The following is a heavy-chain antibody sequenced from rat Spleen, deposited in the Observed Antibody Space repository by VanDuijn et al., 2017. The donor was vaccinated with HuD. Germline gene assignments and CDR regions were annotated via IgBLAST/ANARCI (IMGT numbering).Heavy chain of an antibody. J-gene: IGHJ3*01. V-gene: IGHV5S23*01. D-gene: IGHD1-2*01. CDR1: GFTFSNYD. CDR3: ARYYYSSYLFAY. Sequence: EVQLVESGGGLVQPGRSLKLSCAASGFTFSNYDMAWVRQAPTKGLEWVASISTGGGNTYYRDSVKGRFTISRDNAKSTLYLQMDSLRSEDTATYYCARYYYSSYLFAYWGQGTLVTVSS. CDR2: ISTGGGNT.